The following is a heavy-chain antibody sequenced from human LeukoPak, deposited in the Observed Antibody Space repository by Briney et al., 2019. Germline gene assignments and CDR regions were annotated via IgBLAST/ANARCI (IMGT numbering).Heavy chain of an antibody. J-gene: IGHJ4*02. CDR1: GGSISSGSYY. D-gene: IGHD5-18*01. Sequence: ASQTLSLTCTVSGGSISSGSYYWSWLRQPAGKGLEWIGRIYTSGSTNYNPSLKSRLTISVDTSKNQFSLKLSSVTAADTAVYYCARDSSYGLEYDYWGQGTLVTVSS. CDR2: IYTSGST. CDR3: ARDSSYGLEYDY. V-gene: IGHV4-61*02.